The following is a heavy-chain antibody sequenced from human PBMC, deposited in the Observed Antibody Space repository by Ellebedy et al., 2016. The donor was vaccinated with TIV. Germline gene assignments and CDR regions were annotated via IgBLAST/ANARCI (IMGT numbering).Heavy chain of an antibody. V-gene: IGHV3-30*03. D-gene: IGHD5-24*01. CDR3: ARGEVATICDY. Sequence: GESLKISCAASGFIFSAYGMHWVRQAPGKGLEWVTIISYDGSIKYYADSVKGRITISRDNSKNTLYLQMNTLRAEDTALYYCARGEVATICDYWGQGTLVTVSS. CDR1: GFIFSAYG. J-gene: IGHJ4*02. CDR2: ISYDGSIK.